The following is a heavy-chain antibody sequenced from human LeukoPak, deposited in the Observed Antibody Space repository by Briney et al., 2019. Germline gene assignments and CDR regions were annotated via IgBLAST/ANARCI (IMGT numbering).Heavy chain of an antibody. Sequence: GESLKISCKGSGYSFTNYWIGWVRQMPGKGLEWMGIIYPGDSDSRYSPSFQGQVTISADKSINTAYLQWSSLKASDTAMYYCARHDNGGLVRGIIPADALDIWGQGTMVTVSS. CDR3: ARHDNGGLVRGIIPADALDI. CDR1: GYSFTNYW. J-gene: IGHJ3*02. D-gene: IGHD3-10*01. CDR2: IYPGDSDS. V-gene: IGHV5-51*01.